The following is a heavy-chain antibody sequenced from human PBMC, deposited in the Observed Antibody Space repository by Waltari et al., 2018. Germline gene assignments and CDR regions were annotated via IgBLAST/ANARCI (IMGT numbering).Heavy chain of an antibody. CDR3: AKGSDFDFWSVTDH. D-gene: IGHD3-3*01. V-gene: IGHV3-23*01. Sequence: EVQLLKSGGALVEPGGSLKISCAASGLAFGRYAMRWVRQAPGKGLEWVASVSGSGESPNYADSVKGRFTISKDISKNTVHLQMSSLRDEDTAVYYCAKGSDFDFWSVTDHWGQGTRVTVSS. J-gene: IGHJ4*02. CDR1: GLAFGRYA. CDR2: VSGSGESP.